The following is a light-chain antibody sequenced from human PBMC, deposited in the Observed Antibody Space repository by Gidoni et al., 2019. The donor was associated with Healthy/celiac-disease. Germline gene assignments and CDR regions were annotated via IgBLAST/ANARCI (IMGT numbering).Light chain of an antibody. CDR3: QQRSNWPSSLT. CDR2: DAS. Sequence: EIVLTQSPATLSFSPGERATLSSRASQSVSRYLAWYQQKPGQAPRLLIYDASNRATGIPARFSGSGSGTDFTLTISSLEPEDFAVYYCQQRSNWPSSLTFGGGTKVEIK. CDR1: QSVSRY. V-gene: IGKV3-11*01. J-gene: IGKJ4*01.